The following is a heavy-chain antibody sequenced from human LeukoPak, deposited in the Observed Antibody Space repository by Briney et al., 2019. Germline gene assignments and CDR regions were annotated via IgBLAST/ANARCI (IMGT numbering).Heavy chain of an antibody. Sequence: SETLSLTCTVSGGSISSYYWSWIRQPAGKGLEWIGRIYTSGSTNYNSSLKSRVTMSVDTSKNQFSLKLSPVTAADTAVYYCARGRYCSSTSCYAGGHYYYYGMDVWGQGTTVTVSS. CDR3: ARGRYCSSTSCYAGGHYYYYGMDV. J-gene: IGHJ6*02. CDR2: IYTSGST. V-gene: IGHV4-4*07. D-gene: IGHD2-2*01. CDR1: GGSISSYY.